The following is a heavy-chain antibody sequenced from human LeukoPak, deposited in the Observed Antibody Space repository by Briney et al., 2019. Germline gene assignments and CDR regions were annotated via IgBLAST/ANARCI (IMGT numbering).Heavy chain of an antibody. CDR3: TTVSFGEDGYYFDY. V-gene: IGHV3-74*01. CDR1: GFTFSSYW. Sequence: PGGSLRLSCAASGFTFSSYWMHWVRQAPGKGLVWVSRINSDGSSTSYADSVKGRFTISRDNAKNTLYLQMNSLRAEDTAVYYCTTVSFGEDGYYFDYWGQGTLVTVSS. CDR2: INSDGSST. J-gene: IGHJ4*02. D-gene: IGHD3-10*01.